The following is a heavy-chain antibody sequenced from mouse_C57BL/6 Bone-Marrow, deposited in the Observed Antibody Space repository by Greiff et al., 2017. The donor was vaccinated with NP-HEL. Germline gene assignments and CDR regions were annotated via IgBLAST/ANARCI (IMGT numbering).Heavy chain of an antibody. CDR2: ISSGSSTI. CDR1: GFTFSDYG. J-gene: IGHJ2*01. Sequence: DVHLVESGGGLVKPGGSLKLSCAASGFTFSDYGMHWVRQAPEKGLEWVAYISSGSSTIYYADTVKGRFTISRDNAKNLLFLQMTSLRSEDTAMYYCARPSLDYWGQGTTLTVSS. CDR3: ARPSLDY. V-gene: IGHV5-17*01.